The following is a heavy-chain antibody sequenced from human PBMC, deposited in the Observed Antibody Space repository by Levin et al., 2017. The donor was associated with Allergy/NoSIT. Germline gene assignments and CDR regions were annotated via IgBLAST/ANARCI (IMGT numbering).Heavy chain of an antibody. CDR2: IKSKTDGGTV. CDR3: TTYSSSWYYFDY. V-gene: IGHV3-15*01. Sequence: SGGSLRLSCVASGITFSNAWLSWSRQAPGKGLEWVGRIKSKTDGGTVEYAAPVKGRFTISRDDSKNTLYLQMNSLQTEDTAVYFCTTYSSSWYYFDYWGQGTLVTVSS. CDR1: GITFSNAW. J-gene: IGHJ4*02. D-gene: IGHD6-13*01.